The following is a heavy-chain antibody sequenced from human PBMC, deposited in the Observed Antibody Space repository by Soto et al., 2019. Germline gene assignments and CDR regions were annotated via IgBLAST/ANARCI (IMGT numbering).Heavy chain of an antibody. CDR3: ASTGTAPYYFDF. V-gene: IGHV1-69*13. J-gene: IGHJ4*02. D-gene: IGHD1-1*01. Sequence: ASVKVSCKASGGTFSSYAISWVRQAPGQGLEWMGGIIPIFGTANYAQKFQGRVTITADESTSTAYMELSSLRSEDTAVYYCASTGTAPYYFDFWGQGTLVTVSS. CDR1: GGTFSSYA. CDR2: IIPIFGTA.